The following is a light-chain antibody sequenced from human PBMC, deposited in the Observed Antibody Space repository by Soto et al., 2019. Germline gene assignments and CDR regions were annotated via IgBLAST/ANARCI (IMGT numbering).Light chain of an antibody. CDR3: SSYTSARTPLV. CDR2: DVS. V-gene: IGLV2-14*01. CDR1: GSDVGGYNY. Sequence: QSALTQPASVSGSPGQSITISCTGTGSDVGGYNYVSWYQQHPGKAPKVMIYDVSNRPSGVSNRFSGSKSGNTASLTISGIKAEDEDDYYCSSYTSARTPLVFGGGTKLTVL. J-gene: IGLJ2*01.